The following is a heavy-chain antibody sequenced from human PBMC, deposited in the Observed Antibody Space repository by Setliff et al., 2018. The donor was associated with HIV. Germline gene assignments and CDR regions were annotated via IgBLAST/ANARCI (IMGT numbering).Heavy chain of an antibody. Sequence: SETLSLTCTVSGGSISSGSNYWSWIRQPAGKGLEWIGHIYTSGSTNYNPSLKSRVTISLDTSMNQFSLKLTSVTAADTAVYYCAREVDVVTTSDAFDIWGQGTMVTVSS. CDR1: GGSISSGSNY. CDR2: IYTSGST. CDR3: AREVDVVTTSDAFDI. J-gene: IGHJ3*02. D-gene: IGHD2-21*02. V-gene: IGHV4-61*09.